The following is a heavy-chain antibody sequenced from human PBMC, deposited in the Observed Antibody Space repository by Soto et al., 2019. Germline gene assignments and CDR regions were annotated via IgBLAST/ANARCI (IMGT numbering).Heavy chain of an antibody. J-gene: IGHJ3*02. CDR3: ARDRMITFGGVIVIADAFDI. Sequence: GGSVRLSCAASGFTFSSYWMHWVRQAPGKGLVWVSRINSDGSSTSYADSVKGRFTISRDNAKNTLYLQMNSLRAEDTAVYYCARDRMITFGGVIVIADAFDIWGQGTMVTVSS. CDR2: INSDGSST. D-gene: IGHD3-16*02. V-gene: IGHV3-74*01. CDR1: GFTFSSYW.